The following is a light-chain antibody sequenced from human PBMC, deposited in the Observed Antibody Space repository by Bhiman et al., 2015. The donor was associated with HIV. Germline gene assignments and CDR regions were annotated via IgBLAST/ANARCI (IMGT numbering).Light chain of an antibody. CDR2: QNN. J-gene: IGLJ1*01. V-gene: IGLV3-1*01. CDR3: QAWDSSTGV. CDR1: NLGDQY. Sequence: YELTQPPSVSVSPGQTASITCSGDNLGDQYVCWYQQKPGQSPVLVIYQNNKRASGIPERISGSNSGDTATLTISGAQAMDEADYYCQAWDSSTGVFGPGTRVTVL.